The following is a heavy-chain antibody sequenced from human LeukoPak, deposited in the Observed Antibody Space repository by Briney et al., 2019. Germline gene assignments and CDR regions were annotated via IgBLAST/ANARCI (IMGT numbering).Heavy chain of an antibody. V-gene: IGHV3-23*01. D-gene: IGHD6-19*01. J-gene: IGHJ4*02. Sequence: GGSLRLSCAASGFPFSSYAMSWVRQAPGKGLEWVSAISGSGGSTYYADSVKGRFTISRDNSKNTLYLQMNSLRAEDTAVYYCAKTKYSGGWYGDYWGQGTLVTVSS. CDR1: GFPFSSYA. CDR2: ISGSGGST. CDR3: AKTKYSGGWYGDY.